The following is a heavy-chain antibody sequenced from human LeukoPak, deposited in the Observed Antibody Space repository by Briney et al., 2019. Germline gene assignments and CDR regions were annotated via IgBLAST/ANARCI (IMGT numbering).Heavy chain of an antibody. CDR3: ATGFDH. J-gene: IGHJ4*02. CDR1: GFVVSTNF. Sequence: GGSLRLSCAASGFVVSTNFMTWLRQAPGKGLEWVSVIYPGGTTSYADSLKGRFTVSRDNSKNTLYLQMNSLRVDDTAMYYCATGFDHWGQGTLVTVSS. CDR2: IYPGGTT. V-gene: IGHV3-66*01.